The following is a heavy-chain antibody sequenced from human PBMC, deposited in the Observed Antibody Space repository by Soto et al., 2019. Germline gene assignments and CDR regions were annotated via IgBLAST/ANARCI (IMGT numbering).Heavy chain of an antibody. D-gene: IGHD4-17*01. V-gene: IGHV3-23*01. CDR2: ITNTGITT. CDR1: GFGFSTHA. Sequence: GGSLRLSCAASGFGFSTHALSWVRQAPGKGLEWLSSITNTGITTHYADSVKGRFTISRENSRNTLHLQMNNLRVDDTALYYCAKGFDYGDTNHIDHWGQGTLVTV. CDR3: AKGFDYGDTNHIDH. J-gene: IGHJ4*02.